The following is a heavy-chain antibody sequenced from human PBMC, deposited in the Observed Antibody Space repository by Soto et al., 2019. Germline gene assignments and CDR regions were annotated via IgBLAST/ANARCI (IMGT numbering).Heavy chain of an antibody. D-gene: IGHD2-15*01. V-gene: IGHV1-3*01. CDR2: INAGNGNT. J-gene: IGHJ5*02. Sequence: ASVKVSCKASGYTFTSYAMHWVRQAPGQRLEWMGWINAGNGNTKYSQKFQGRVTITRDTSASTAYMELSSLRSEDTAVYYCARVGGEGYCSGGSCYGWYWFDPWG. CDR1: GYTFTSYA. CDR3: ARVGGEGYCSGGSCYGWYWFDP.